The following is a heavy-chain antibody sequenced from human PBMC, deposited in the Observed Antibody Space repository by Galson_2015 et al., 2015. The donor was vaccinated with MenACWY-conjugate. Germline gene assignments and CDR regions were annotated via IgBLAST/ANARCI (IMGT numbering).Heavy chain of an antibody. J-gene: IGHJ4*02. Sequence: SETLSLTCAVSGYSISSGYYWGWIRQPPGKGLEWIGSIYHSGRTYFNPSLKSRLTMSVDTSKNQFSLKLSSVTAADTAVYYCAGEYGDYDYWGQGTLVTVSS. CDR3: AGEYGDYDY. CDR1: GYSISSGYY. CDR2: IYHSGRT. V-gene: IGHV4-38-2*02. D-gene: IGHD4-17*01.